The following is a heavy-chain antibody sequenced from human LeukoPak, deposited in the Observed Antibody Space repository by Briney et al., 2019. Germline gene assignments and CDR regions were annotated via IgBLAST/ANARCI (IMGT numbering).Heavy chain of an antibody. CDR1: GFTFSSYA. J-gene: IGHJ4*02. D-gene: IGHD6-19*01. Sequence: GGSLRLSCAASGFTFSSYAMSWVRQAPGKGLEWVSSISSSSSYIYYADSVKGRFTISRGNAKNSLYLQMNSLRAEDTAVYYCARGSSGLYFDYWGQGTLVTVSS. V-gene: IGHV3-21*01. CDR3: ARGSSGLYFDY. CDR2: ISSSSSYI.